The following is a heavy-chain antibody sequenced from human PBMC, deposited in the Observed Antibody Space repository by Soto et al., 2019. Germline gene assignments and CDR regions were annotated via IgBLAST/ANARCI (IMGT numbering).Heavy chain of an antibody. V-gene: IGHV3-66*02. CDR1: GFTVSSNY. D-gene: IGHD3-10*01. CDR3: ARDYPPGEYAFDI. J-gene: IGHJ3*02. CDR2: IYSGGST. Sequence: GGSLRLSCAASGFTVSSNYMSWVRQAPGKGLEWVSVIYSGGSTYYADSVKGRFTISRDNSKNTLYLQMNSLRAEDTALYYCARDYPPGEYAFDIWGQGTMVTVSS.